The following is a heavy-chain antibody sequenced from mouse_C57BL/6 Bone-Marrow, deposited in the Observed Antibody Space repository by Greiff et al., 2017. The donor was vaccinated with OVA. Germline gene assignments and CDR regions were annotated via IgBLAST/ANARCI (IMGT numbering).Heavy chain of an antibody. CDR1: GFSLSTYGMG. CDR2: TWWEDDK. D-gene: IGHD2-1*01. J-gene: IGHJ3*01. V-gene: IGHV8-8*01. CDR3: AGIAGYGNPSWFAY. Sequence: QVTLKECGPGILQPSQTLSLTCSFSGFSLSTYGMGVGWIRQPPGQGLEWLAHTWWEDDKYYNPALKSRLTISKNTSKNQVFLKIANVDTADTATYYCAGIAGYGNPSWFAYWGQGTLVTVSA.